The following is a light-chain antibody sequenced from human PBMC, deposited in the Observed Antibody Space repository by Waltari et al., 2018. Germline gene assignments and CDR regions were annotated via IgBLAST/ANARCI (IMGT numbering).Light chain of an antibody. J-gene: IGKJ2*01. CDR2: SAS. CDR1: QSVTGGF. V-gene: IGKV3-20*01. Sequence: EIVLTQSPDTLSLSPGDTATLSCRASQSVTGGFIAWYQQKPGQAPRLLIFSASSRPTGSPDRFSGSWSGTGFTLTISSLEPEDFAVYYCQQYFTSVYTFGQGTKLEIK. CDR3: QQYFTSVYT.